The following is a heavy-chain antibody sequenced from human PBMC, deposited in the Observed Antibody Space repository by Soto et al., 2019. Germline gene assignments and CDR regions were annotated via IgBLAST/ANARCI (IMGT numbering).Heavy chain of an antibody. CDR2: ISAYNGNT. J-gene: IGHJ4*02. CDR3: XRASRVGARGGVY. V-gene: IGHV1-18*01. D-gene: IGHD1-26*01. Sequence: QVQLVQSGAEVKKPGASVKVSCKASGYTFTSYGISWVRQAPGQGLEWMGWISAYNGNTNYAQKLQGRVTMTTDTSTSTAYMELRSLRSXXXXXXXXXRASRVGARGGVYWGQGTLVXXSX. CDR1: GYTFTSYG.